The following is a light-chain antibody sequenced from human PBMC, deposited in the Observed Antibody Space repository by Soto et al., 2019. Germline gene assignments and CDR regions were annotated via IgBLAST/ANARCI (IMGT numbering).Light chain of an antibody. V-gene: IGLV2-8*01. J-gene: IGLJ1*01. CDR3: RSYAGSNNSV. Sequence: QSLLTLPHPASGPPRQSCPTACTGPIRHVGAYDYVSWYQQHPGKAPKLMIYEINKRPSGVPERFSGSKSGNTASLTVSGLQADDEAHYYCRSYAGSNNSVFGTGTKVTVL. CDR2: EIN. CDR1: IRHVGAYDY.